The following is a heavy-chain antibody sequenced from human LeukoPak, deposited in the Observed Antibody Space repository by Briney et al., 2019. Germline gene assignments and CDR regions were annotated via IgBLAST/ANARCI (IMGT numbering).Heavy chain of an antibody. D-gene: IGHD6-13*01. CDR2: IYYHENT. CDR3: ARRGSRQSYYMDV. J-gene: IGHJ6*03. Sequence: PSETLSLTCTVSGGSISSSSDYWGWIRQAPGKGLEWIGSIYYHENTYYNSSLKSRVTISVDTSKNQFSLKLNSVTAADTAVYYCARRGSRQSYYMDVWGKGTTVTVSS. CDR1: GGSISSSSDY. V-gene: IGHV4-39*01.